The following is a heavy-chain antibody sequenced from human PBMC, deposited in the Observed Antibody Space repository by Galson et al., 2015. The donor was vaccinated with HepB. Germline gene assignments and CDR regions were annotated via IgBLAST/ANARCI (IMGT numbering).Heavy chain of an antibody. CDR1: GFSISSNY. J-gene: IGHJ3*02. CDR2: IYTGGTT. Sequence: SLRLSCAASGFSISSNYINWVRQAPGKGLEWVSLIYTGGTTFYADSAKGRFTISRDNSKNTVYLQMNSLRAEDTAVYYCARGGRFPSSVAFDIWGQGTVVTVSS. V-gene: IGHV3-53*01. CDR3: ARGGRFPSSVAFDI. D-gene: IGHD2-21*01.